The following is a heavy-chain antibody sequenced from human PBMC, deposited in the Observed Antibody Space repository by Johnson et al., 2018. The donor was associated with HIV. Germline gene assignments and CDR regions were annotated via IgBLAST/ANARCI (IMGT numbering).Heavy chain of an antibody. CDR3: TTGRWLQQRAFDI. CDR1: GFTFSNAW. V-gene: IGHV3-15*01. CDR2: IKSKTDGGTT. J-gene: IGHJ3*02. D-gene: IGHD5-24*01. Sequence: VQLVESGGGLVKPGGSLRLSCAASGFTFSNAWMSWVRQAPGKGLEWVGRIKSKTDGGTTDYAAPVKGRFTISRDDSKNTLYLQMNRLKTEDTAVYYCTTGRWLQQRAFDIWGQGTMVTVAS.